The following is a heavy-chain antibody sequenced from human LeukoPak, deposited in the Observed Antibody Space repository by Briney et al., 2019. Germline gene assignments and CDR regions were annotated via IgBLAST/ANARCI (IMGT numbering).Heavy chain of an antibody. CDR1: GFTFSSYS. D-gene: IGHD3-9*01. CDR2: ISSSSSYI. CDR3: AKDTRGFDWLSGYGMDV. Sequence: TGGSLRLSCAASGFTFSSYSMNWVRQAPGKGLEWVSSISSSSSYIYYADSVKGRFTISRDNAKNSLYLQMNSLRAEDTAVYYCAKDTRGFDWLSGYGMDVWGKGTTVTVSS. J-gene: IGHJ6*04. V-gene: IGHV3-21*01.